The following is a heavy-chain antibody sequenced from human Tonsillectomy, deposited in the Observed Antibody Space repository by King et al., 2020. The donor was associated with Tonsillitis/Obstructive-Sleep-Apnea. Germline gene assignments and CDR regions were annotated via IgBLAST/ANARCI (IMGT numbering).Heavy chain of an antibody. CDR2: ISSRSIYS. V-gene: IGHV3-11*05. CDR3: ARVLYCSISTTCYVASDI. Sequence: VQLVESGGNLDKPGGSLRLSCAASGISFSDYHMNWIRQAPGKGLEWVSYISSRSIYSDYADSVKGRFTISRDNAKNSLYLEMNTLRAEDTAVYYCARVLYCSISTTCYVASDIWGQGTLVTLS. J-gene: IGHJ3*02. D-gene: IGHD2-2*02. CDR1: GISFSDYH.